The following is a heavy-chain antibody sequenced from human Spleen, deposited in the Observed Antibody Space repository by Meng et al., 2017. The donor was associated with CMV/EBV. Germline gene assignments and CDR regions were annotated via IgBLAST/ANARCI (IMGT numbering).Heavy chain of an antibody. CDR3: AKSPLRSRFGVVIGVDAFDL. D-gene: IGHD3-3*01. J-gene: IGHJ3*01. CDR1: EFTFSSHW. V-gene: IGHV3-23*01. CDR2: INGNSKYI. Sequence: GESLKISCVVSEFTFSSHWMTWVRQAPGKGLEWVSSINGNSKYIYYADSVKGRFTISRDNSKNTLYLQMNSLRAEDTAVYYCAKSPLRSRFGVVIGVDAFDLWGQGTMVTVSS.